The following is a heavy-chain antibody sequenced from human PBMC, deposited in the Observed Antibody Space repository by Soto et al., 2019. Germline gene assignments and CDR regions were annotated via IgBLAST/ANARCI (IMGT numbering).Heavy chain of an antibody. D-gene: IGHD3-22*01. J-gene: IGHJ4*02. CDR3: ARHDSSGYYYVGYYFDY. Sequence: SETLSLTCAVYGGSFSSYYWSWIRQPPGKGLEWIGEINHSGSTNYNPSLKSRVTISVDTSNNQFSLKLSSVTAADTAVYYCARHDSSGYYYVGYYFDYWGQGTLVTVSS. CDR2: INHSGST. V-gene: IGHV4-34*01. CDR1: GGSFSSYY.